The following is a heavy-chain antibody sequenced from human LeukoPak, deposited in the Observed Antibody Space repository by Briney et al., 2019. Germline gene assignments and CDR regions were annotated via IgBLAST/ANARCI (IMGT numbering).Heavy chain of an antibody. V-gene: IGHV3-23*01. Sequence: GGSLRLSCAASGFTFNNYAMSWVRQAPGKGLEWVSAISGSGGATYYADSVKGRFTISIDNSKNTLFLHMNSLRVEDTAVYYCAKAPAAATKYYYGMDVWGQWTTVTVSS. CDR2: ISGSGGAT. D-gene: IGHD6-13*01. CDR3: AKAPAAATKYYYGMDV. CDR1: GFTFNNYA. J-gene: IGHJ6*02.